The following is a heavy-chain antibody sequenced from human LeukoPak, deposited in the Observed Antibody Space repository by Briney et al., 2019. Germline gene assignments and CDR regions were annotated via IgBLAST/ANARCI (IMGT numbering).Heavy chain of an antibody. Sequence: GGSLRLSCAASGFTFSSYAMSWVRQAPGKGLEWVSAISGGGGSTYYADSVKGRFTISRDNSKNTLYLQMNSLRAEDTAVYYCAKDLTLATAISFDYWGQGTLVTVSS. V-gene: IGHV3-23*01. D-gene: IGHD2-21*02. CDR3: AKDLTLATAISFDY. J-gene: IGHJ4*02. CDR2: ISGGGGST. CDR1: GFTFSSYA.